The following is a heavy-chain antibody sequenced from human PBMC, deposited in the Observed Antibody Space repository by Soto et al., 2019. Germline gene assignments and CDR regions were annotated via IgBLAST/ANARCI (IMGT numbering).Heavy chain of an antibody. CDR2: INPSGGST. CDR3: ARAIVVVPAALTPFFDY. CDR1: GYTFTSYY. V-gene: IGHV1-46*03. J-gene: IGHJ4*02. D-gene: IGHD2-2*01. Sequence: QVQLVQSGAEVKKPGASVKVSCKASGYTFTSYYMHWVRQAPGQGLEWMGIINPSGGSTSYAQKFQGRVTMTRDTSTSTVYMELSSLRSEDTAVYYCARAIVVVPAALTPFFDYWGQGTLVTVPS.